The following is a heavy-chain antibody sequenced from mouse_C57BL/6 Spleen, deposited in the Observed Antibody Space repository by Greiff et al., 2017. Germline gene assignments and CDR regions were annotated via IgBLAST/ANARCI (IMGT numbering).Heavy chain of an antibody. CDR2: IYPGDGDT. J-gene: IGHJ1*03. CDR1: GYAFSSSW. CDR3: ARGGGSSLWDV. D-gene: IGHD1-1*01. V-gene: IGHV1-82*01. Sequence: VQLQQSGPELVKPGASVKISCKASGYAFSSSWMNWVKQRPGKGLEWIGRIYPGDGDTNYTGKFKGKATLTADKSSSTDSMQLSSLTSEDSAVDFCARGGGSSLWDVWGTGTTVTVSS.